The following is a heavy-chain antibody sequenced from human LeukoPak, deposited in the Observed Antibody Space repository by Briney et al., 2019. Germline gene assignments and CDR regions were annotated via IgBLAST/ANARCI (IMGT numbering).Heavy chain of an antibody. J-gene: IGHJ3*02. D-gene: IGHD6-19*01. CDR3: ARDGYSSGWHQSDAFDI. CDR2: ISSSSSTI. Sequence: GGSLRLSCAASGFTFSSYSMNWVRQAPGKGLEWVSYISSSSSTIYYADSVKGRFTISRDNAKNSLYLQMNSLRDEDTAVYYCARDGYSSGWHQSDAFDIWGQGTMVTVPS. V-gene: IGHV3-48*02. CDR1: GFTFSSYS.